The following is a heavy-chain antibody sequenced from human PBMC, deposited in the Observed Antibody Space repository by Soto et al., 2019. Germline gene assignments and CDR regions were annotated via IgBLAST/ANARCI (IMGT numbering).Heavy chain of an antibody. D-gene: IGHD6-19*01. CDR3: ARDPYSSGWFGYYYYGMDV. J-gene: IGHJ6*02. Sequence: PGGSLRLSCAASGFTFSSYAMHWVRQAPGKGLEWVAVISYDGSNKYYADSVKGRFTISRDNSKNTLYLQMNSLRAEDTAVYYCARDPYSSGWFGYYYYGMDVWGQGTTVTVSS. CDR2: ISYDGSNK. CDR1: GFTFSSYA. V-gene: IGHV3-30-3*01.